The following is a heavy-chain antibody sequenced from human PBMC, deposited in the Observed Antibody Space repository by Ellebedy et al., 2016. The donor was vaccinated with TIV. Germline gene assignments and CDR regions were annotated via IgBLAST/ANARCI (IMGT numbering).Heavy chain of an antibody. D-gene: IGHD3-10*01. Sequence: GESLKISCAASGFTFSDYYMSWIRQAPGKGLEWVSYISGSSTYTNYADSVKGRFTISRDNAKNSLFLQMNSLRAEDTAVYFCARDYYGSGSYQDYWGQGNLVTVSS. CDR3: ARDYYGSGSYQDY. V-gene: IGHV3-11*06. CDR1: GFTFSDYY. J-gene: IGHJ4*02. CDR2: ISGSSTYT.